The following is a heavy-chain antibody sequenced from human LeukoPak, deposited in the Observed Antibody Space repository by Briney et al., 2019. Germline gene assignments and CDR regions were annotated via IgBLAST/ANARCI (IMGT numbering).Heavy chain of an antibody. CDR3: ARVGIVGANHLDY. CDR1: GFTFSDYY. J-gene: IGHJ4*02. V-gene: IGHV3-11*06. D-gene: IGHD1-26*01. CDR2: ISSSSSYT. Sequence: PGGSLRLSCAASGFTFSDYYMSWIRQAPGKGLEWVSYISSSSSYTNYADSVKGRFTISRDNAKNSLYLQMNSLRAEDTAVYYCARVGIVGANHLDYWGQGTLVTVSS.